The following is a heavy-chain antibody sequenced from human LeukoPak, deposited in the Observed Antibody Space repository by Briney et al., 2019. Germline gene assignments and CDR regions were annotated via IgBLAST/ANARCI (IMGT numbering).Heavy chain of an antibody. V-gene: IGHV3-48*01. CDR2: ISSSSSTI. D-gene: IGHD4-23*01. Sequence: GGSLRLSCAASGFTFSSYGMSWVRQAPGKGLECVSYISSSSSTIYYADSVKGRFTISRDNAKNSLYLQMNSLRAEDTALYYCTKDLRYYYADNHSEMDEHDYWGQGTLVTVSS. J-gene: IGHJ4*02. CDR1: GFTFSSYG. CDR3: TKDLRYYYADNHSEMDEHDY.